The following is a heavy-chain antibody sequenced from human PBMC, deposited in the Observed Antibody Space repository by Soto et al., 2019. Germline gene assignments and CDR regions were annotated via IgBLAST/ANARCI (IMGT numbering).Heavy chain of an antibody. D-gene: IGHD3-10*01. CDR3: ARDIITVIGGEIYYYFGMDV. J-gene: IGHJ6*02. V-gene: IGHV4-34*01. CDR1: GGSFREYY. Sequence: LSLTCAVNGGSFREYYWSWLRQPPGKGLEWIGEINQSGTTHYNPSLKRRINISIDTSKNQFSLNLTSVTAADTATYYWARDIITVIGGEIYYYFGMDVWGQGTTVTVSS. CDR2: INQSGTT.